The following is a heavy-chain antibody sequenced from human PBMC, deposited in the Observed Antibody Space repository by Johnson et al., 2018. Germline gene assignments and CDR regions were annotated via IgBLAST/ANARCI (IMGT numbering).Heavy chain of an antibody. CDR3: AKDRPDYVAFRYMDV. Sequence: QVQLVQSGGGVVQPGRSLRLSCAASGFTFSSYGMHWVRQAPGKGLEWVAVISYAGSNKYYADSVKGRFPISRDNSKNTLYLQMNSLRGEDTAVYYFAKDRPDYVAFRYMDVWGKGTTVTVAS. CDR2: ISYAGSNK. V-gene: IGHV3-30*18. J-gene: IGHJ6*03. D-gene: IGHD3-16*01. CDR1: GFTFSSYG.